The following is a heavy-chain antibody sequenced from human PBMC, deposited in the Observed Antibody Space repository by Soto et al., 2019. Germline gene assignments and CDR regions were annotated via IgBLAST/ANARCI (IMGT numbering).Heavy chain of an antibody. J-gene: IGHJ3*01. Sequence: PGGSLRLSCAASGFTFRNYGMNWVRQAPGKGQEWVSYIGIGSSTKYYADSVKGRFTISRDNAKNSLYLQMNSLRAEDTAVYYCARDQLYYNDISGRPLNAFDVWGQGTMVTVSS. CDR1: GFTFRNYG. CDR2: IGIGSSTK. CDR3: ARDQLYYNDISGRPLNAFDV. V-gene: IGHV3-48*01. D-gene: IGHD3-22*01.